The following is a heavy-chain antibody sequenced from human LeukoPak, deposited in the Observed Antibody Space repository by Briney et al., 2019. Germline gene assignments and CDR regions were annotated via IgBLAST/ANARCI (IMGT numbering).Heavy chain of an antibody. V-gene: IGHV4-34*01. CDR2: INHSGST. J-gene: IGHJ4*02. CDR3: ARFEYSYGFGY. D-gene: IGHD5-18*01. Sequence: SETLSLTCAVYGGSFSGYYWSWIRQPPGKGLEWIGEINHSGSTNYNPSLKSRVTISVDTSKNQFSLKLSSVTAADTAVYYCARFEYSYGFGYWGQGTLVTVSS. CDR1: GGSFSGYY.